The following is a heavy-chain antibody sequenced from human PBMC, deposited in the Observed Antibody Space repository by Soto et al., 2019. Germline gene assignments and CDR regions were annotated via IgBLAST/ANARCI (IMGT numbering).Heavy chain of an antibody. J-gene: IGHJ6*02. Sequence: PGGSLRLSCAASGFTFSSYGMHWVRQAPGKGLEWVAVISYDGSNKYYADSVKGRFTISRDNSKNTLYLQRNSLRAEDTAVYYCAKDIRTIFGVVTGATSYYNGMDVWGQGTTVTVSS. CDR2: ISYDGSNK. CDR1: GFTFSSYG. V-gene: IGHV3-30*18. D-gene: IGHD3-3*01. CDR3: AKDIRTIFGVVTGATSYYNGMDV.